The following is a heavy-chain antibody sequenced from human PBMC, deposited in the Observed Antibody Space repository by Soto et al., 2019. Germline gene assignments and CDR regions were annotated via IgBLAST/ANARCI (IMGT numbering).Heavy chain of an antibody. D-gene: IGHD6-13*01. J-gene: IGHJ4*02. CDR2: ISYDGSNK. V-gene: IGHV3-30-3*01. CDR1: GFTFSSYA. Sequence: QVQLVESGGGVVQPGRSLRLSCAASGFTFSSYAMHWVRQAPGKGLEWVAVISYDGSNKYYADSVKGRFTISRDNSKNTLYLQMNSLRAEDTAVYYCARVFGSGAAAGRAFDYWSQGTLVTVSS. CDR3: ARVFGSGAAAGRAFDY.